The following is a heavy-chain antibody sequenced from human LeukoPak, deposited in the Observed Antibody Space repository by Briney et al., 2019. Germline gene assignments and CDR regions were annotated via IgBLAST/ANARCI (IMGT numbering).Heavy chain of an antibody. V-gene: IGHV1-2*02. CDR2: INPNSGGT. D-gene: IGHD2-8*01. J-gene: IGHJ6*03. CDR3: ARDRSGYCTNGVCSSHPYYYYYYMDV. Sequence: ASVTVSCTASGYTFAGYYMHWVRHAPGQGLEWMGWINPNSGGTNYAQKFQGRVTMTRDTSISTAYMELSRLRSDDTAVYYCARDRSGYCTNGVCSSHPYYYYYYMDVWGKGTTVTVSS. CDR1: GYTFAGYY.